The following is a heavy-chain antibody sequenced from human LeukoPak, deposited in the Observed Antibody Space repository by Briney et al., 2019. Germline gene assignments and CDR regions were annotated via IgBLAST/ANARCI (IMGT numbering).Heavy chain of an antibody. V-gene: IGHV3-74*01. Sequence: PGGSLRLSCAASGFTFSSYWTHWVRHAPGKGLVWVSRINGDRTTTNYADSVKGRFTISRDNAKNTVHLQMNSLRAEDTAVYYCARRGIGYGMDVWGQGTTVTVSS. CDR3: ARRGIGYGMDV. CDR1: GFTFSSYW. D-gene: IGHD1-26*01. CDR2: INGDRTTT. J-gene: IGHJ6*02.